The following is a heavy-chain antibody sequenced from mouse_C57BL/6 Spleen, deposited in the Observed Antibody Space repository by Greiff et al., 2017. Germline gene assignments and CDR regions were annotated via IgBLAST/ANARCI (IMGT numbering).Heavy chain of an antibody. CDR2: IDPSDSYT. CDR1: GYTFTSYW. D-gene: IGHD1-1*01. J-gene: IGHJ3*01. Sequence: QVQLQQSGAELVKPGASVKLSCKASGYTFTSYWMQWVKQRPGQGLEWIGEIDPSDSYTNYNQKFKGKATLTVDTSSRTAYMQLSSLTSEDSAVYYCALLRVACWGQGTLVTVSA. V-gene: IGHV1-50*01. CDR3: ALLRVAC.